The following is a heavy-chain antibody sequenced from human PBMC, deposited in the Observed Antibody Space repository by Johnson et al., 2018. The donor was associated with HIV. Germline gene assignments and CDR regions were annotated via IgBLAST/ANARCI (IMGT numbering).Heavy chain of an antibody. D-gene: IGHD4-23*01. V-gene: IGHV3-30*02. J-gene: IGHJ3*02. CDR1: GFNFNIYG. CDR2: IRYDGSYK. CDR3: AKVWTPVLKSPIVAFDI. Sequence: HVQLVESGGGVVQPGGSLRLSCAASGFNFNIYGMHWVRQAPVRGLEWVAFIRYDGSYKNYVDSAKGRFTISRDNSKNTLYLQMNSLRAEDTALFYCAKVWTPVLKSPIVAFDIWGQGTMVTVSS.